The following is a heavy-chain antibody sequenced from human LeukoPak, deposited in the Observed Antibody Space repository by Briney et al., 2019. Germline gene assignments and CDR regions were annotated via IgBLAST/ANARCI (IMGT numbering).Heavy chain of an antibody. CDR2: ISYDGNNE. Sequence: GGSLRLSCAASGFTFSSYSMHWVRQAPGKGLEWVAVISYDGNNEFYAESVKGQFTISRDNSKNTVYLQMNSLRADDTAVYYCGRALTRGAPDYWGQGTLVTVSS. D-gene: IGHD1-26*01. CDR3: GRALTRGAPDY. V-gene: IGHV3-30*04. J-gene: IGHJ4*02. CDR1: GFTFSSYS.